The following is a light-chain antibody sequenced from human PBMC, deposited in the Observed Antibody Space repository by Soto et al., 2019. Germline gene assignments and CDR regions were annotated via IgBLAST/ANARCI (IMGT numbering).Light chain of an antibody. Sequence: EIVLTQSPGTLSLSPGERATLSCRASQSVSSSYLAWYQQKPGQAPRLLIYGASSRATGIPDRFSSSGSGTDFTLTISRLEPEDFAVYYCKQYCSASRWTFGQGNTVEIK. CDR3: KQYCSASRWT. CDR2: GAS. V-gene: IGKV3-20*01. CDR1: QSVSSSY. J-gene: IGKJ1*01.